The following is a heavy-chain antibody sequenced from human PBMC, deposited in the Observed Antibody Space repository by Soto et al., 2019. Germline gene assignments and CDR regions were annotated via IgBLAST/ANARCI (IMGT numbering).Heavy chain of an antibody. V-gene: IGHV3-33*01. J-gene: IGHJ6*02. CDR1: GFTFSSYG. CDR3: AREVYYDSSGYYYWAVGEDLEYYYGMDV. Sequence: PGGSLRLSCAASGFTFSSYGMHWVRQAPGKGLEWVAVIWYDGSNKYYADSVKGRFTTSRDNSKNTLYLQMNSLRAEDTAVYYCAREVYYDSSGYYYWAVGEDLEYYYGMDVWGQGTTVTVSS. CDR2: IWYDGSNK. D-gene: IGHD3-22*01.